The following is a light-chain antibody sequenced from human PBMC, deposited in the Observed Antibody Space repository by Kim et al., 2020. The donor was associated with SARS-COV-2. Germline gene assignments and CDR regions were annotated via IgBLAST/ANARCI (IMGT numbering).Light chain of an antibody. CDR3: ASCDDSLNGWV. V-gene: IGLV1-44*01. CDR1: SPNIGSNT. CDR2: SNN. Sequence: ELTQPPSASGTPGQRVTISCSGSSPNIGSNTVNWYQQLPGTAPKLLMYSNNQRPSGVPDRFSGSKSGTSASLAISGLQSEDEADYYCASCDDSLNGWVFGGGTQLTVL. J-gene: IGLJ3*02.